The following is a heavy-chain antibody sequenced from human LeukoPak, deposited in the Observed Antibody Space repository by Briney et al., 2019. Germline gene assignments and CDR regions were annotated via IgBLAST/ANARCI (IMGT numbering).Heavy chain of an antibody. D-gene: IGHD1-1*01. CDR2: ISPGGGTT. V-gene: IGHV3-23*01. J-gene: IGHJ4*02. CDR3: AKSRSGSANWALRIFDN. Sequence: PGGSLRVFCAVSGFAFDSEAMSWVRQSPARGLEGVASISPGGGTTYYADYVKGRFTISRDNSNNSLFVQMNSLRVEDTAVYFCAKSRSGSANWALRIFDNWGQGTLVTVSS. CDR1: GFAFDSEA.